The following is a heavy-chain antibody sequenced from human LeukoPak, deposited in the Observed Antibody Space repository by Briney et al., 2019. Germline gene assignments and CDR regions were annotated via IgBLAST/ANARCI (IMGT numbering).Heavy chain of an antibody. CDR1: GGSISSYY. D-gene: IGHD2-2*01. J-gene: IGHJ3*02. CDR2: IYTSGST. V-gene: IGHV4-4*07. CDR3: ARFPAAMGNDAFDI. Sequence: SETVSRTCTVSGGSISSYYWSWIRQTAGKGLEWIGRIYTSGSTNYNPSVKSRVTMSVDTSKNQFSLKLSSVTAADTAVYYCARFPAAMGNDAFDIWGQGTMVTVSS.